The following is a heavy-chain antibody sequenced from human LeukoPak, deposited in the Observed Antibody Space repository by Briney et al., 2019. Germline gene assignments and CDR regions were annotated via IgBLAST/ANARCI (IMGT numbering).Heavy chain of an antibody. Sequence: GASVKVSCKASGYTFTSYDINWVRQATGQGLEWMGWMNPNSGNTGYAQKFQGRVTMTRNTSISTAYMELSSLRSEDTVVYYCARFPGLLWFGELLDAFDIWGQGTMVTVSS. J-gene: IGHJ3*02. D-gene: IGHD3-10*01. CDR1: GYTFTSYD. CDR3: ARFPGLLWFGELLDAFDI. V-gene: IGHV1-8*01. CDR2: MNPNSGNT.